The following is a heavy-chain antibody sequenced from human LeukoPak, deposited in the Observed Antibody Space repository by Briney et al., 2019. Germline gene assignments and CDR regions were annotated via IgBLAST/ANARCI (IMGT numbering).Heavy chain of an antibody. D-gene: IGHD2-15*01. Sequence: ASVKASCKASGYNFISYHMHWVQQAPGQGLEWMGMINPRDANTYYAQKFQGRVTMTRDTATRTVYMELSSLRSEDTAMYYCSRELSGGYFDFWGQGSLVTVSS. CDR2: INPRDANT. CDR3: SRELSGGYFDF. V-gene: IGHV1-46*01. CDR1: GYNFISYH. J-gene: IGHJ4*02.